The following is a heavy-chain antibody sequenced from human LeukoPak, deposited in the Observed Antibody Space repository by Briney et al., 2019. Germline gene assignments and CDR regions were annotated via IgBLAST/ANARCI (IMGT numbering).Heavy chain of an antibody. CDR2: INPNSGDT. J-gene: IGHJ4*02. Sequence: GASVKVSCKASGYTFTGYYMHWVRQAPGQGLEWMGWINPNSGDTNYAQKFQGRVTMTRDTSINTAYMELTRLTSDDTAVYYCARVSPTGSFDYGGKGPLVTVSS. D-gene: IGHD1-14*01. V-gene: IGHV1-2*02. CDR3: ARVSPTGSFDY. CDR1: GYTFTGYY.